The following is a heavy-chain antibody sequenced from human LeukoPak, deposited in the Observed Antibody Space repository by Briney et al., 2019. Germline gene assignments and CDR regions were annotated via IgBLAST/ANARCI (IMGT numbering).Heavy chain of an antibody. Sequence: GGSLRLSCAASGFTFSNYWMSWGRQAPGKGLEWVANIKQDGRAKYYVDSVKGRFTISRDNVKNLLYLQMNSLRAEDTAIYYCAREGAYSSSSDVDYWGQGTLVTVSS. CDR1: GFTFSNYW. CDR2: IKQDGRAK. V-gene: IGHV3-7*01. J-gene: IGHJ4*02. CDR3: AREGAYSSSSDVDY. D-gene: IGHD6-6*01.